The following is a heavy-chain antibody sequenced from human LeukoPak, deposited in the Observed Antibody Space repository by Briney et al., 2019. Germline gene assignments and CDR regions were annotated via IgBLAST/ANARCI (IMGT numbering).Heavy chain of an antibody. D-gene: IGHD6-6*01. J-gene: IGHJ4*02. CDR2: INWNGGST. CDR3: ARGYSDSSDYFDY. CDR1: GFTFDDYG. V-gene: IGHV3-20*04. Sequence: GGSLRLSCAASGFTFDDYGMSWVRQAPGKGLEWVSGINWNGGSTGYADSVKGRFTISRDNAKNSLYLQMSSLRAEDTAVYYCARGYSDSSDYFDYWGQGTLVTVSS.